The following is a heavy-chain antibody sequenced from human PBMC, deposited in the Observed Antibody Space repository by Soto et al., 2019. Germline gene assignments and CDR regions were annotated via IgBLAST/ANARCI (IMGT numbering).Heavy chain of an antibody. Sequence: EVQLVESGGGLVQPGGSLRLSCAASGFTFSSYSMNWVRQAPGKGLEWVSYISSSSSTIYYADSVKGRFTISRDNAKNSLYLQMNSLRDEDTAGYYCARIAARPTYYFDYWGQGTLVTVSS. CDR3: ARIAARPTYYFDY. CDR2: ISSSSSTI. CDR1: GFTFSSYS. D-gene: IGHD6-6*01. J-gene: IGHJ4*02. V-gene: IGHV3-48*02.